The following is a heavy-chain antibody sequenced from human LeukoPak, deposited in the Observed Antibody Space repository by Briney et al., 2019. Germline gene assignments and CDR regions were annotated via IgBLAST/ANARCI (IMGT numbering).Heavy chain of an antibody. V-gene: IGHV3-74*01. D-gene: IGHD2-8*02. J-gene: IGHJ3*02. CDR3: ARGGVGSFDI. CDR2: VHNDGTTT. CDR1: GFTFTSYW. Sequence: GGSLRLSCAASGFTFTSYWIHWARQAPGKGLVWVSRVHNDGTTTGYADSVKGRFAISRDNAKNTVYLQMNSLRAEDTAVYYCARGGVGSFDIWGQGTMVTVSS.